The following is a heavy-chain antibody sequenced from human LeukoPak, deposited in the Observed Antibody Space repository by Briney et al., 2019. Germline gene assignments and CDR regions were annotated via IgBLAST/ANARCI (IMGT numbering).Heavy chain of an antibody. CDR3: ARHLMFRDSTYGPHLDY. J-gene: IGHJ4*02. D-gene: IGHD3-10*01. V-gene: IGHV4-39*01. CDR2: VHNVGST. CDR1: GVSTTNGIYY. Sequence: SETLSLTCTVSGVSTTNGIYYWAWIRQSPGKGLEWIGSVHNVGSTYYNLSLRSRVTMSIDTSKNQFSLRLNSVTAADTAVYYCARHLMFRDSTYGPHLDYWGQGTLVAVSS.